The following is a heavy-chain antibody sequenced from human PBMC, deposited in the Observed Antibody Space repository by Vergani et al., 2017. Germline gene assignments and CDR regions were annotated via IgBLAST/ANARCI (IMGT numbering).Heavy chain of an antibody. V-gene: IGHV1-69*02. J-gene: IGHJ4*02. D-gene: IGHD2-21*02. Sequence: QVQLVQSGAEVKKPGSSVKVSCKASGGTFSSYTISWVRQAPGQGLEWMGRIIPILGIANYAQKFQGRVTITADKSTSTAYMELSSLRSEDTAVDYCALCGGDCYSGFDYWGQGTLVTVSS. CDR1: GGTFSSYT. CDR3: ALCGGDCYSGFDY. CDR2: IIPILGIA.